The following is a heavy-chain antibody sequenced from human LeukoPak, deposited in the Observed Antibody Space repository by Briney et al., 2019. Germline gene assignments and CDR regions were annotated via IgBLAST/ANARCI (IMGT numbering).Heavy chain of an antibody. CDR2: IYYSGST. CDR1: GGSFSDYY. D-gene: IGHD3-9*01. CDR3: ARYRELTGYYNGWFDP. V-gene: IGHV4-34*01. Sequence: SETLSLTCAVYGGSFSDYYWSWIRQPPGKGLEWIGSIYYSGSTYYNPSLKSRVTISVDTSKNQFSLKLSSVTAADTAVYYCARYRELTGYYNGWFDPWGQGTLVTVSS. J-gene: IGHJ5*02.